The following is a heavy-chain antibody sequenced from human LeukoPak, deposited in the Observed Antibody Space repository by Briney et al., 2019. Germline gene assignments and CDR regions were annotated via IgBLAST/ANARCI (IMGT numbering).Heavy chain of an antibody. CDR1: GFTFDDYA. CDR3: ATTYYYDTPELPYFDY. Sequence: PGGSLRLSCAASGFTFDDYAMQWVRQVPGKGLEWVSGIGWNGDNIGYADSVKGRFTISRDNAKKSLYLQMNSLRAEDTAVYYCATTYYYDTPELPYFDYWGQGTLVTVSS. V-gene: IGHV3-9*01. D-gene: IGHD3-22*01. J-gene: IGHJ4*02. CDR2: IGWNGDNI.